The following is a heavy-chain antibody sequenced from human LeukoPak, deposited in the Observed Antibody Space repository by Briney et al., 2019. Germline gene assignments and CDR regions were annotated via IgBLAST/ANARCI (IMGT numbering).Heavy chain of an antibody. Sequence: GASVKVSCKASGYTFTSYAMHWVRQAPGQRLEWMGWINAGNGNTKYSQKFQGRVTIIRDTSASTAYMELSSLRSEDTAVYYCASGLIRYFDWILPNDYWGQGTLVTVSS. J-gene: IGHJ4*02. CDR1: GYTFTSYA. D-gene: IGHD3-9*01. CDR2: INAGNGNT. V-gene: IGHV1-3*01. CDR3: ASGLIRYFDWILPNDY.